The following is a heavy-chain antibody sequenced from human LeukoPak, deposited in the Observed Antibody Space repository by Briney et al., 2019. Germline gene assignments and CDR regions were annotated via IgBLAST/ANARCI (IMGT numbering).Heavy chain of an antibody. CDR1: ADSISTSNYY. D-gene: IGHD3-16*01. V-gene: IGHV4-39*01. J-gene: IGHJ3*02. Sequence: SETLSLTCTVSADSISTSNYYWGWIRQPPGKGLEWIGSVYYTGRTYDNPSLKSRVTISVDMSKNQFSLKLNSVTAADTAVYYCATTPHYEGGGFDIWGQGTMVTVSS. CDR3: ATTPHYEGGGFDI. CDR2: VYYTGRT.